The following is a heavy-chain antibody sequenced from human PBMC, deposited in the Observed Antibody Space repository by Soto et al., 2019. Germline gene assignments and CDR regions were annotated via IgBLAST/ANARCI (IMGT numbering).Heavy chain of an antibody. J-gene: IGHJ5*02. CDR3: AKRFGDYVGWFDP. D-gene: IGHD4-17*01. Sequence: QVQLQESGPGLVKPSETLSLTCTVSGVSITDSHWSWIRQSPGRGLEWIGYIFSRGTPNYTPSLKSRVTISVDTSRNQFSLKLNSLTAADTAKYFCAKRFGDYVGWFDPWGQGALVIVSS. CDR2: IFSRGTP. CDR1: GVSITDSH. V-gene: IGHV4-59*01.